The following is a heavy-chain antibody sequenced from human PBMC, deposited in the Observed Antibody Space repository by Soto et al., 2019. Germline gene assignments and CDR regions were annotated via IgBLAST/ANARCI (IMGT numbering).Heavy chain of an antibody. CDR3: ARGGRQQLIPTPISSKIDY. D-gene: IGHD6-13*01. CDR1: GGSFSGYY. V-gene: IGHV4-34*01. CDR2: INHSGST. Sequence: QVQLQQWGAGLLKPSETLSLTCAVYGGSFSGYYWSWIRQPPGKGLEWIGEINHSGSTNYNPSLKSRVTISVDMSKNQFSLKLSSVPAADTAVYYCARGGRQQLIPTPISSKIDYWGQGTLVTVSS. J-gene: IGHJ4*02.